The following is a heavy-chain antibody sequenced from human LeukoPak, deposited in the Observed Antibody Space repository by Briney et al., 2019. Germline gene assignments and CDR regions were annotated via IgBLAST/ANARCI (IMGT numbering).Heavy chain of an antibody. CDR2: IKSEKDGGTT. J-gene: IGHJ4*02. D-gene: IGHD2-21*02. V-gene: IGHV3-15*01. CDR3: TIVRGYCGGDCYS. Sequence: RAGGSLRLSCVVSGYTFNNAWVTWVRQVPGKGLEWVGRIKSEKDGGTTDYAAPVKGRFTILRDDSKDSVYLQMNSLETEDTAVYYCTIVRGYCGGDCYSWGQGTLVTVSS. CDR1: GYTFNNAW.